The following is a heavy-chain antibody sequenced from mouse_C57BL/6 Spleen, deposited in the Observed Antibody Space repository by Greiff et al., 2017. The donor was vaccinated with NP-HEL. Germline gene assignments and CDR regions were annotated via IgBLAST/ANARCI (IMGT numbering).Heavy chain of an antibody. V-gene: IGHV8-12*01. CDR3: ARRDYYGSSLYAMDY. D-gene: IGHD1-1*01. Sequence: QVTLKECGPGILQSSQTLSLTCSFSGFSLSTSGMGVSWIRQPSGKGLEWLAHIYWDDDKRYNPSLKSRLTISKDTSRNQVFLKLTSVDTADTATYYCARRDYYGSSLYAMDYWGQGTSVTVSS. CDR2: IYWDDDK. J-gene: IGHJ4*01. CDR1: GFSLSTSGMG.